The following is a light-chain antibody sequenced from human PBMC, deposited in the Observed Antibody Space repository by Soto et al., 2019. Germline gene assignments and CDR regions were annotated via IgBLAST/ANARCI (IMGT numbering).Light chain of an antibody. V-gene: IGLV2-14*01. CDR2: DVS. J-gene: IGLJ2*01. Sequence: QSVLTQPASVSGSPGQSITISCTGTSSDVGGYNYVSCYQQHPGKAPKLMIYDVSKRPSGVSNRFSGSKSGNTASLTNSGLQAEDEADYYCSSYTTSSPPGVVFGGRTKATV. CDR3: SSYTTSSPPGVV. CDR1: SSDVGGYNY.